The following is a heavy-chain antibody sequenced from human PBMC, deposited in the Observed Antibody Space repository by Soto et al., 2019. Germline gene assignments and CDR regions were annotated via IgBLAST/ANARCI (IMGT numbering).Heavy chain of an antibody. CDR2: INPNSGGT. D-gene: IGHD6-19*01. CDR1: GYTFSDYY. Sequence: QVHLVQSGAEVKKPGASVKVSCRASGYTFSDYYIHWVRQAPGQGLEWMGWINPNSGGTNYAQKFQRCVTMTRDTSISTAYMEVSRLRSEDTAVYYCARDGRYSSGCPSFDPWGQGTLVTVAS. CDR3: ARDGRYSSGCPSFDP. V-gene: IGHV1-2*04. J-gene: IGHJ5*02.